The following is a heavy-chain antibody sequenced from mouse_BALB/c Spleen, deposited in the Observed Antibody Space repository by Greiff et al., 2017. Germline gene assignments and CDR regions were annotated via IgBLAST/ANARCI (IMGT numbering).Heavy chain of an antibody. CDR3: ARGEVYGNYERMDY. CDR2: INPSTGYT. D-gene: IGHD2-1*01. CDR1: GYTFTSYW. V-gene: IGHV1-7*01. Sequence: QVQLQQSGAELAKPGASVKMSCKASGYTFTSYWMHWVKQRPGQGLEWIGYINPSTGYTEYNQKFKDKATLTADKSSSTAYMQLSSLTSEDSAVYYCARGEVYGNYERMDYWGQGTSVTVSS. J-gene: IGHJ4*01.